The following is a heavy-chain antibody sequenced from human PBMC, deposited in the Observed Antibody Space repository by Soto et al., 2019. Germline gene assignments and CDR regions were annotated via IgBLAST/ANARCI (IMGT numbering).Heavy chain of an antibody. J-gene: IGHJ4*02. D-gene: IGHD3-22*01. CDR2: ISYDGSDK. V-gene: IGHV3-30-3*01. CDR3: ARDYCKYYDSSGYYRSPAY. Sequence: QVQLVESGGGVVQPGRSLRLSCAASGFTFSSYAMHWVRQAPGKGLEWVALISYDGSDKDYADSVKGRFTISRDNSRNTLFLQMNILIAEDTAVYYCARDYCKYYDSSGYYRSPAYWGQGTLVTVSS. CDR1: GFTFSSYA.